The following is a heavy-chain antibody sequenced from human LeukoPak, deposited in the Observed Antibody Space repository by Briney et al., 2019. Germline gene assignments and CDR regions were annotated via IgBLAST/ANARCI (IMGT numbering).Heavy chain of an antibody. CDR3: ARGRSTGYPYYFEY. D-gene: IGHD5-12*01. CDR2: MNPNIGIT. CDR1: GYTFTTYD. J-gene: IGHJ4*02. Sequence: ASVKVSCKASGYTFTTYDINSVRQATGQGLECMGWMNPNIGITDYAQKFQGRVTITRNTSISTAYMELSGLRSEDTAVYYCARGRSTGYPYYFEYWGQGTLVTVSS. V-gene: IGHV1-8*03.